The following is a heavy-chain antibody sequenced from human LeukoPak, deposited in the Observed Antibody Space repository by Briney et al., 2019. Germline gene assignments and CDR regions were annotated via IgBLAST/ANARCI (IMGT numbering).Heavy chain of an antibody. CDR1: GFTFSSSW. CDR3: AKASYCSGGSCYYHYFDY. Sequence: PGGSLRLSCAASGFTFSSSWMSWVRQAPGKGLEWVANIKQDGSEKYYVDSVKGRFTISRDNSKNTLYLQMNSLRAEDTAVYYCAKASYCSGGSCYYHYFDYWGQGTLVTVSS. D-gene: IGHD2-15*01. CDR2: IKQDGSEK. J-gene: IGHJ4*02. V-gene: IGHV3-7*03.